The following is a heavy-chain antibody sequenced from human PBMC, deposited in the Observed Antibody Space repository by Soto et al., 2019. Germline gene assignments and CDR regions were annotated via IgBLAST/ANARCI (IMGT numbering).Heavy chain of an antibody. CDR2: IYHSGHK. CDR1: GGSISSGDNY. CDR3: ARVIWSGDFRRAFDF. D-gene: IGHD3-3*01. V-gene: IGHV4-30-4*01. Sequence: PSETLSLACSVSGGSISSGDNYWSWIRQPPGKGLEFIGYIYHSGHKHYNPSLKSRVAISVDTSKNQFSLKLSSVTAADTAMYYCARVIWSGDFRRAFDFWGQGTLVTVSS. J-gene: IGHJ3*01.